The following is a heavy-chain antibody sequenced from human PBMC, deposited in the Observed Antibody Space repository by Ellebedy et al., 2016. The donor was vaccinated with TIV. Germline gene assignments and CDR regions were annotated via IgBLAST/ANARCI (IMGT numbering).Heavy chain of an antibody. Sequence: GSLRLXXSVSGGSISSPSFHWGWTRQSPGKGLEWVGSIDYSGRTYYNPSLKSRVTISIDTSKKVFSLHLSSVTAADTAVYFCARHLGGDYCDYWGQGTLVTVSS. CDR1: GGSISSPSFH. CDR3: ARHLGGDYCDY. D-gene: IGHD3-16*01. CDR2: IDYSGRT. J-gene: IGHJ4*02. V-gene: IGHV4-39*01.